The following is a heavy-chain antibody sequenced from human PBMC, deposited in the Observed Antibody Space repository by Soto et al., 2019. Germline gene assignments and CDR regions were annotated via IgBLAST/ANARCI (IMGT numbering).Heavy chain of an antibody. V-gene: IGHV1-46*01. D-gene: IGHD3-3*01. CDR3: ARGRFLEWLSADY. Sequence: ASVKVSCKASGYTLTSYYMHWVRQAPGQGLECMGIINPSGGSTSYAQKFQGRVTMTRDTSTSTVYMELSSPRSEDTAVYYCARGRFLEWLSADYWGQGTLVTVSS. J-gene: IGHJ4*02. CDR1: GYTLTSYY. CDR2: INPSGGST.